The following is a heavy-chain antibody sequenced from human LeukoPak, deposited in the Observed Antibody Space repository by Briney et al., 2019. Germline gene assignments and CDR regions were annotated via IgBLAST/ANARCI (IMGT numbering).Heavy chain of an antibody. J-gene: IGHJ4*02. D-gene: IGHD1/OR15-1a*01. Sequence: MSGGFLRLSCAASGFTFSSYSMNWVRQAPGKGLEWVSSISSSNSYIYYADSVKGRFTISRDNAKNSLYLQMNSLRAEDTAVYYCARDRDGNKPPFDYWGQGTLVTVSS. CDR3: ARDRDGNKPPFDY. V-gene: IGHV3-21*01. CDR1: GFTFSSYS. CDR2: ISSSNSYI.